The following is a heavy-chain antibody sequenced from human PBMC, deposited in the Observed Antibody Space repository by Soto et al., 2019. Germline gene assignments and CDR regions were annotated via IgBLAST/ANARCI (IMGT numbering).Heavy chain of an antibody. J-gene: IGHJ4*02. CDR2: ISGSGGNT. Sequence: PGGSLRLSCAVSGFTFSNYAMSLVRQAPGKGLEWVSGISGSGGNTDYADSVNGRFTISRDNSKNTLYLQMNSLRAEDTAVYYCAARMRGYYFDYWGQGSLVTVSS. V-gene: IGHV3-23*01. CDR1: GFTFSNYA. D-gene: IGHD2-15*01. CDR3: AARMRGYYFDY.